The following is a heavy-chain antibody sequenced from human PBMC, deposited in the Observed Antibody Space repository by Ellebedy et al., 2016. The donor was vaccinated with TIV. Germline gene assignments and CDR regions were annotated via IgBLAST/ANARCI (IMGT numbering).Heavy chain of an antibody. D-gene: IGHD2-2*01. CDR2: ISYDGSNK. J-gene: IGHJ6*02. CDR1: GFTFSSYA. Sequence: PGGSLRLSCAASGFTFSSYAMSWVRQAPGKGLEWVAVISYDGSNKYYADSVKGRFTISRDNSKNTLYLQMNSLRAEDTAVYYCARDHPLVVVPAAITYYYYGMDVWGQGTTVTVSS. V-gene: IGHV3-30*01. CDR3: ARDHPLVVVPAAITYYYYGMDV.